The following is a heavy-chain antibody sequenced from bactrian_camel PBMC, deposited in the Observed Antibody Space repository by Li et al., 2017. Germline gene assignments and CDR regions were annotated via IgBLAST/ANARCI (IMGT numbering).Heavy chain of an antibody. V-gene: IGHV3S1*01. CDR1: GFPFKHYG. CDR2: IDATGART. CDR3: VKGRGGFDY. J-gene: IGHJ6*01. Sequence: HVQLVESGGGLVEPGGSLRLSCAASGFPFKHYGMKWSRQAPGKGLDWVATIDATGARTYYSQTAEGRFTISRDTAKNTLYLQLNSLKTEDTGVYYCVKGRGGFDYWGQGTQVTVS.